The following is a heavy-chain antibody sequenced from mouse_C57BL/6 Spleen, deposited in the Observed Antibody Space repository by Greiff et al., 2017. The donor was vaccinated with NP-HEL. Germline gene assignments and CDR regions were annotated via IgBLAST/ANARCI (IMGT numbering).Heavy chain of an antibody. Sequence: QVQLQQPGAELVMPGASVKLSCKASGYTFTSYWMHWVKQRPGQGLEWIGEIDPSDSYTNYNQKFKGKSTLTVDKSSSTAYMQLSSLTSGDSAVYYCARNWDYWGQGTTLTVSS. CDR2: IDPSDSYT. CDR3: ARNWDY. D-gene: IGHD4-1*01. J-gene: IGHJ2*01. V-gene: IGHV1-69*01. CDR1: GYTFTSYW.